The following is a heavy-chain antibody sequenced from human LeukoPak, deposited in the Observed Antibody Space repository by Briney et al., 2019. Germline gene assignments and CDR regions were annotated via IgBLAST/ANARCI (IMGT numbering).Heavy chain of an antibody. CDR3: ARVGGPPLNMDV. Sequence: SETLSLTCTVSGGSISSYYWSWLRQPPGKGLEWIGYIYYSGSTNYNPSLKSRVTISVDTSKNQFSLKLSSVTAADTAVYYCARVGGPPLNMDVWGKGTTVTISS. J-gene: IGHJ6*03. CDR1: GGSISSYY. V-gene: IGHV4-59*01. CDR2: IYYSGST.